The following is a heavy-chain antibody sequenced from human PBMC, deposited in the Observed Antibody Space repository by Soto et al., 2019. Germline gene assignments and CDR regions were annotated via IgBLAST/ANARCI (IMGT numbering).Heavy chain of an antibody. J-gene: IGHJ5*02. D-gene: IGHD3-10*01. CDR1: GYTFTSYA. Sequence: GASVKVSCKASGYTFTSYAMHWVRQAPGQRLEWMGWINAGNGNTKYSQKFQGRVTITRDTSASTAYMELSSLRSEDTAVYYCARDPLWFGNPTPFSWGQGTLVTVSS. CDR2: INAGNGNT. CDR3: ARDPLWFGNPTPFS. V-gene: IGHV1-3*01.